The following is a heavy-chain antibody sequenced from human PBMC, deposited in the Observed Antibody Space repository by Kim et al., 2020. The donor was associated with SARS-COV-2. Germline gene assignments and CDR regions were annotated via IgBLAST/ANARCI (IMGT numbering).Heavy chain of an antibody. J-gene: IGHJ5*02. CDR1: GFTFDDYA. V-gene: IGHV3-9*01. D-gene: IGHD6-13*01. CDR3: AKDMGPFPTPTDSWYDENLFDP. CDR2: ISWNSGSI. Sequence: GGSLRLSCAASGFTFDDYAMHWVRQAPGKGLEWVSGISWNSGSIGYADSVKGRFTISRDNAKNSLYLQMNRLRAEDTALYYCAKDMGPFPTPTDSWYDENLFDPWGQGTLVTVSS.